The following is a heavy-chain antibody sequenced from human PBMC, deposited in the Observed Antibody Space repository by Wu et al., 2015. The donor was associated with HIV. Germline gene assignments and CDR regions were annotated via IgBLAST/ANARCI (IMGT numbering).Heavy chain of an antibody. CDR3: ARPYGSDNYYNLGFDY. V-gene: IGHV1-18*01. Sequence: QVQSVQSGAEVKKPGASVKVSCKPSGYTFTNYGITWVRQVPGQGLEWMGWITAYNGNTNYAERFQDRLTMTTDTSTNTAYMELRSLKSDDTAVYYCARPYGSDNYYNLGFDYWGQGSLITVSS. CDR2: ITAYNGNT. D-gene: IGHD3-10*01. J-gene: IGHJ4*02. CDR1: GYTFTNYG.